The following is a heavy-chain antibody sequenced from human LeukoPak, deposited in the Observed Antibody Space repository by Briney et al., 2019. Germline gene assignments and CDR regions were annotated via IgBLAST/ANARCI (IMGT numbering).Heavy chain of an antibody. CDR3: ARDRYYYGSGSYYFDY. V-gene: IGHV4-39*07. CDR2: IFYSGST. J-gene: IGHJ4*02. Sequence: SETLSLTCTVSSGSISTSNYYWGWVRQPPGKALEWIVNIFYSGSTYYSPSLKSRVTISLDTSKNQFSLKLSSVTAADTAVYYCARDRYYYGSGSYYFDYWGQGTLVTVSS. D-gene: IGHD3-10*01. CDR1: SGSISTSNYY.